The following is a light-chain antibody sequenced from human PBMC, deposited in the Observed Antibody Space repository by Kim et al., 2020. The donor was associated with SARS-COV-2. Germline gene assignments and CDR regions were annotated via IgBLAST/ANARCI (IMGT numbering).Light chain of an antibody. Sequence: GQKVTISCSGSSSNIGHNSVSWYQQVPGTAPKLLIYDNNNRPSGIPDRFSGSKSGTSATLGITGLQTGDEADYYCGTWDSSLNGGVFGGGTQLTVL. V-gene: IGLV1-51*01. J-gene: IGLJ2*01. CDR2: DNN. CDR3: GTWDSSLNGGV. CDR1: SSNIGHNS.